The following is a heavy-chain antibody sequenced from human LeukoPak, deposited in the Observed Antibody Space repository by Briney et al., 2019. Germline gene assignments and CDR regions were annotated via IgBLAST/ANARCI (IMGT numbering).Heavy chain of an antibody. CDR3: ASCGYRDYYYYMDV. CDR1: GYTLTELS. D-gene: IGHD2-15*01. J-gene: IGHJ6*03. V-gene: IGHV1-24*01. CDR2: FDPEDGET. Sequence: ASVKVSCKVSGYTLTELSMHWVRQAPGKGLEWMGGFDPEDGETIYAQKFQGRVTMTRDTSISTAYMELSRLRSDDTAVYYCASCGYRDYYYYMDVWGKGTTVTVSS.